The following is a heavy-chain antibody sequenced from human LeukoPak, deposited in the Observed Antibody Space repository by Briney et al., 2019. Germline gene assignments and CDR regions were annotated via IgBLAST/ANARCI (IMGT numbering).Heavy chain of an antibody. CDR2: IYYSGST. CDR1: GGSISSGHYY. V-gene: IGHV4-39*07. Sequence: SETLSLTCTVSGGSISSGHYYWGWIRQPPGKGLEWIGSIYYSGSTYYNPSLKSRVTISVDTSKNQFSLKLSSVTAADTAVYYCARRFLEWLSSHYYYYYYMDVWGKGTTVTVSS. D-gene: IGHD3-3*01. CDR3: ARRFLEWLSSHYYYYYYMDV. J-gene: IGHJ6*03.